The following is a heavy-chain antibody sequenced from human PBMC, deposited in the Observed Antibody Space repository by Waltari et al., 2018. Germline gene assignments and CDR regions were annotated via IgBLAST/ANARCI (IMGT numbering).Heavy chain of an antibody. V-gene: IGHV3-21*01. CDR2: ISSCSSYI. CDR3: ARDLTIVGATHGAFDI. Sequence: EVQLVESGGGLVKPGGSLRLSCAASGFTFSSYSMNWVRQAPGKGLEWVSSISSCSSYIYYADSVKGRFTISRDNAKNSLYLQMNSLRAEDTAVYYCARDLTIVGATHGAFDIWGQGTMVTVSS. J-gene: IGHJ3*02. D-gene: IGHD1-26*01. CDR1: GFTFSSYS.